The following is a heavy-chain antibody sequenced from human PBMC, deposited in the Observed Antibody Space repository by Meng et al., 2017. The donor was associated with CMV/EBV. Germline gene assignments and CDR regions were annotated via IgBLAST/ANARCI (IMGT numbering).Heavy chain of an antibody. J-gene: IGHJ6*02. Sequence: GESLKISCAASGFTFSSYGMHWVRQAPGKGLEWVAFIRYDGSNKYYADSVKGRFTISRDNSKNTLYLQMNSLRAGDTAVYYCAKDGWDTAMPEGVNGMDVWGQGTTVTVSS. D-gene: IGHD5-18*01. CDR1: GFTFSSYG. CDR2: IRYDGSNK. V-gene: IGHV3-30*02. CDR3: AKDGWDTAMPEGVNGMDV.